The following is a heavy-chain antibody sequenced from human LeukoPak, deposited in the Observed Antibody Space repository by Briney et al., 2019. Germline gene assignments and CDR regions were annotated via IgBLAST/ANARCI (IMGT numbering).Heavy chain of an antibody. V-gene: IGHV1-2*02. CDR3: ARGGEYGDYYFDY. D-gene: IGHD4-17*01. Sequence: GASVKVSCKASGYTFTGYYMHWVRQAPGQGLEWMGWINPNSGGTNYAQKFQGRVTMTRGTSISTAYMELSRLRSDDTAVYYCARGGEYGDYYFDYWGQGTLVTVSS. J-gene: IGHJ4*02. CDR1: GYTFTGYY. CDR2: INPNSGGT.